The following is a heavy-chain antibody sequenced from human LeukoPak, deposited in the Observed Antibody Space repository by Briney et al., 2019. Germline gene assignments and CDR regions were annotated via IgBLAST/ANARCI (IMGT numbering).Heavy chain of an antibody. J-gene: IGHJ6*02. CDR2: INHSGHT. D-gene: IGHD2-2*01. CDR1: GGSFSGYY. Sequence: SETLSLTCAVYGGSFSGYYWSWIRHPPGKGLEWIGEINHSGHTNDNPCFKGGVTRSVDTSKNQFSLKLSSVTAADTAVYYCARQYCSSTSCYPRDGMDVWGQGTTVTVSS. V-gene: IGHV4-34*01. CDR3: ARQYCSSTSCYPRDGMDV.